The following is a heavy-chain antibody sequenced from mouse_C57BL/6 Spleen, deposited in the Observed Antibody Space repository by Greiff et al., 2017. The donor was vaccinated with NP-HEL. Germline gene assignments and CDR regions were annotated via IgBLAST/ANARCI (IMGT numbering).Heavy chain of an antibody. V-gene: IGHV1-64*01. CDR3: ARSDYFGSSLFAY. J-gene: IGHJ3*01. D-gene: IGHD1-1*01. Sequence: QVQLQQPGAELVKPGASVKLSCTASGYTFTSYWMPWVQQRPGQGLEWIGMIHPNSGSTNYNEKFKSQATLTVDKSSSTAYMQLSSLTSEDAAVYYCARSDYFGSSLFAYWGQGTLVTVSA. CDR1: GYTFTSYW. CDR2: IHPNSGST.